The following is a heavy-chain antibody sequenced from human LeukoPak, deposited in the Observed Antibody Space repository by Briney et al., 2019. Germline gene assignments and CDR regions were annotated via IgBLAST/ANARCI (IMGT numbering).Heavy chain of an antibody. J-gene: IGHJ4*02. CDR3: AKVAKYYYGPETYYFFEQ. V-gene: IGHV3-7*01. Sequence: YPGGSLRLSCAASGFTFSSYWMSWVRQAPGKGLEWVANIKQDGTEKYYVDSVKGRFTISRDYAKNSLYLQMNSLRVEDTAVYYCAKVAKYYYGPETYYFFEQWGQGTPVTASS. D-gene: IGHD3-10*01. CDR1: GFTFSSYW. CDR2: IKQDGTEK.